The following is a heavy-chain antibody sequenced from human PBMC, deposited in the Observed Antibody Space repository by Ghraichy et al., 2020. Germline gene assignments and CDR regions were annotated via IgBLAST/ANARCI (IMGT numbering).Heavy chain of an antibody. V-gene: IGHV3-23*01. D-gene: IGHD5-24*01. CDR1: GFTFSSYA. CDR3: AKDYRDPWFDP. CDR2: ISGSGGST. Sequence: GGSLRLSCAASGFTFSSYAMSWVRQPPGKGLEWVSAISGSGGSTYCADSMKGRFTISRDNSENTLYLQMNSLRAEDTAVYYCAKDYRDPWFDPWGQGTRVTVSS. J-gene: IGHJ5*02.